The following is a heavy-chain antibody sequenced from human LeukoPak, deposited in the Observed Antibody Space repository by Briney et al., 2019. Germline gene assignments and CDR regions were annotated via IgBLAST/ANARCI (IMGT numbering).Heavy chain of an antibody. Sequence: SGPTLVKPTETLTLTCTFSGFSLNTHGVGVGWIRQPPGKALEWLALISRDDDKRYSPSLKSRLTITKDTSKNQVALTLANLDPVDTATYYCAHTGSAHGDDWFDPWGQGTLVTVSS. CDR2: ISRDDDK. CDR1: GFSLNTHGVG. D-gene: IGHD7-27*01. CDR3: AHTGSAHGDDWFDP. J-gene: IGHJ5*02. V-gene: IGHV2-5*02.